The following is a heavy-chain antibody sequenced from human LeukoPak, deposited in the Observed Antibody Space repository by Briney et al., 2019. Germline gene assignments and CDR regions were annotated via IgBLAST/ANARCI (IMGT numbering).Heavy chain of an antibody. Sequence: GASVKVSCKASGYTFTSYYMHWVRQAPGQGLEWMGIINPSGGSTSYAQKFQGRVTMTRDTSTSTGYMELSSLRSEDTAVYYCARPRDFGTVGTWFDPWGQGTLVTVSS. D-gene: IGHD3/OR15-3a*01. CDR2: INPSGGST. CDR1: GYTFTSYY. CDR3: ARPRDFGTVGTWFDP. J-gene: IGHJ5*02. V-gene: IGHV1-46*01.